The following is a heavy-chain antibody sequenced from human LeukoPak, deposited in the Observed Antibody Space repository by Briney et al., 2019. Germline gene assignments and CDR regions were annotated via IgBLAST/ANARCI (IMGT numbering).Heavy chain of an antibody. CDR1: GFTFSSYS. V-gene: IGHV3-48*01. CDR2: ISSSSSTI. Sequence: GGSLRLSCAASGFTFSSYSMNWVRQAPGKGLEWVSYISSSSSTIYYADSVKGRFTISRDNAKNSLYLQMNSLRAEDTAVYYCARVVGATNLPDAFDIRGQGTMVTVSS. J-gene: IGHJ3*02. CDR3: ARVVGATNLPDAFDI. D-gene: IGHD1-26*01.